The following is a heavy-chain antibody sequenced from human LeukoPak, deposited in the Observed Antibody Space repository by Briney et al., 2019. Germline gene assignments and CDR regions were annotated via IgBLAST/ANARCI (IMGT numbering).Heavy chain of an antibody. Sequence: PGGSLRLSCAASGFTFSSYSMNWVRQAPGKGLGWVSYISSSSSTIYYADSVKGRFTISRDNAKNSLYLQMNGLRDEDTAVYYCARDKYDGWFDPWGQGTLVTVSS. J-gene: IGHJ5*02. D-gene: IGHD2-8*01. CDR2: ISSSSSTI. V-gene: IGHV3-48*02. CDR1: GFTFSSYS. CDR3: ARDKYDGWFDP.